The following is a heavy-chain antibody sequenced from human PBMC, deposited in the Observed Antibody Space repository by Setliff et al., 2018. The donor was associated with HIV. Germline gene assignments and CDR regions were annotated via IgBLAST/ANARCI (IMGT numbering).Heavy chain of an antibody. V-gene: IGHV4-39*02. CDR3: TREGRGDPAMATTRIDY. CDR1: GDSISSGSYF. D-gene: IGHD1-1*01. J-gene: IGHJ4*02. CDR2: IYYTGFA. Sequence: SETLSLTCSVSGDSISSGSYFWGWIRQTPGKGLEWIGNIYYTGFAYYNPSLKSRVTISLDTFKTHFFLNLTSVTDADTAVYFCTREGRGDPAMATTRIDYWGQGKLVTSPQ.